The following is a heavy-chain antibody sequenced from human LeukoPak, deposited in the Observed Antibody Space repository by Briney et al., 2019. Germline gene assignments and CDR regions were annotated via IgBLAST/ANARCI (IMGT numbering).Heavy chain of an antibody. J-gene: IGHJ4*02. Sequence: ASVKVSCKASGYTFTSYGISWVRQAPGQGLEWMGWISAYNGNTNYAQKLQGRVTMTTGTSASTAYMELRSLRSDDTAVYYCARASRWGSAEGADYWGQGTLVTVSS. CDR3: ARASRWGSAEGADY. D-gene: IGHD7-27*01. V-gene: IGHV1-18*01. CDR2: ISAYNGNT. CDR1: GYTFTSYG.